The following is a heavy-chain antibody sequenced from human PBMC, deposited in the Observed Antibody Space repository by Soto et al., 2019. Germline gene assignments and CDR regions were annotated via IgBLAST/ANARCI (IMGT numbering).Heavy chain of an antibody. CDR3: ARTKGYRSSSDAFDI. J-gene: IGHJ3*02. Sequence: SETLSLTCAVYDGSFSDYYWSWIRQPPGKGLEWIGEINHSGSTNYNPSLKSRVTMSVDTSKNQFSLKLSSVTAADTAVYYCARTKGYRSSSDAFDIWGQGTKVTVSS. D-gene: IGHD6-6*01. CDR2: INHSGST. CDR1: DGSFSDYY. V-gene: IGHV4-34*01.